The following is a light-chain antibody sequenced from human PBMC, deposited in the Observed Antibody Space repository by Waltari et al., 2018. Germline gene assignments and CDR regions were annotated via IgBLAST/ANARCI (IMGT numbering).Light chain of an antibody. J-gene: IGLJ2*01. V-gene: IGLV2-14*03. CDR1: SSAVGGYNY. Sequence: QSALTQPASVSGSPGQSITISSTGTSSAVGGYNYFSWYQQHPGKAPKLMIYDVTNRPSGVSNRFSGSKSGNTASLTISGLQAEDEADYYCSSYTSSGTGVLFGGGTKLSVL. CDR3: SSYTSSGTGVL. CDR2: DVT.